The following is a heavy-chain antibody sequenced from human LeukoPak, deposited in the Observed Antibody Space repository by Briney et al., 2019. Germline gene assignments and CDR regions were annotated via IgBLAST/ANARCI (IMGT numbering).Heavy chain of an antibody. V-gene: IGHV3-7*05. J-gene: IGHJ4*02. CDR2: INQDGSAK. CDR3: ARDSGYNAFDY. D-gene: IGHD5-12*01. CDR1: GFTFSSYA. Sequence: PGRSLRLSCAASGFTFSSYAMHWVRQAPGRGLEWLANINQDGSAKTCVDSVKGRFTISRDNAKNSLYLQMNSLRAEDTAMYYCARDSGYNAFDYWGKGTMVTVSS.